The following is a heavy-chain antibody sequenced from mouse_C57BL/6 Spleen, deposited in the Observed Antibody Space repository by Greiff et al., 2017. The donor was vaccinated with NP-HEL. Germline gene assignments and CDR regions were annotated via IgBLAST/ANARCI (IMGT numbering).Heavy chain of an antibody. V-gene: IGHV5-9*01. J-gene: IGHJ2*01. Sequence: EVMLVESGGGLVKPGGSPKLSCAASGFTFSSYTMSWVRQTPEKRLEWVATISGGGGNTYYPDSVKGRFTISRDNAKNTLYLQMSSLRSEDTALYYCARQGYFDYWGQGTTLTVSS. CDR3: ARQGYFDY. CDR2: ISGGGGNT. CDR1: GFTFSSYT.